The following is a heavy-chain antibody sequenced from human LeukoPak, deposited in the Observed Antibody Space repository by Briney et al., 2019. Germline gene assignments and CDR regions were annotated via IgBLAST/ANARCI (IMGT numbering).Heavy chain of an antibody. CDR2: IIPIFGTA. Sequence: ASVKVSCKASGGTFSSYAISWVRQAPGQGLEWVGGIIPIFGTANYAQKFQGRVTITTDESTSTAYMALSSLRSEDTAVYYCARGRQVAAGTGIWFDPWGQGTLVTVSS. D-gene: IGHD6-13*01. CDR3: ARGRQVAAGTGIWFDP. V-gene: IGHV1-69*05. CDR1: GGTFSSYA. J-gene: IGHJ5*02.